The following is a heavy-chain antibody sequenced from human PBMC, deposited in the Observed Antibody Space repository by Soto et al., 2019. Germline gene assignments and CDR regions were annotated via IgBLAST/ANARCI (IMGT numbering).Heavy chain of an antibody. J-gene: IGHJ5*02. V-gene: IGHV4-4*07. Sequence: SETLSLTCTVSGISIDSYYCSWIRQSAGKGLEWIGRIYSSGTTNYNPSLKSRVTMSVDMSKSQFSLNVRSVTAADTAVYYCVRDVGVSGWFAPWGQGTMVTVSS. CDR2: IYSSGTT. CDR3: VRDVGVSGWFAP. CDR1: GISIDSYY.